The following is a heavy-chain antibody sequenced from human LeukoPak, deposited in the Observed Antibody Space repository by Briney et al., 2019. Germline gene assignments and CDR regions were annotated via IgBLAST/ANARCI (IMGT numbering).Heavy chain of an antibody. CDR3: ARVRYRLAETYIDY. D-gene: IGHD3-16*01. V-gene: IGHV1-2*02. Sequence: GASVKVSCKASGYIFTGYYMHWVRQAPGQGLEWMGWINPNSGDTNYAQKFQGRVTMTRDTSISTAYVELSRLRSDDTAVYYCARVRYRLAETYIDYWGQGTLVTVSS. CDR1: GYIFTGYY. J-gene: IGHJ4*02. CDR2: INPNSGDT.